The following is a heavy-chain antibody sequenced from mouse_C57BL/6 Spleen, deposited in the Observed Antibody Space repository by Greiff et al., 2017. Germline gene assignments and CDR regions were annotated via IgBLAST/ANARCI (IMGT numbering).Heavy chain of an antibody. D-gene: IGHD1-1*01. CDR3: LITTVVRYFDV. CDR1: GYTFTSYW. J-gene: IGHJ1*03. CDR2: IDPSDSYT. Sequence: QVQLQQPGAELVRPGTSVKLSCKASGYTFTSYWMHWVKQRPGQGLEWIGVIDPSDSYTNYNQKFKGKATLTVDTSSSTAYMQLSSLTSEDSAVYYCLITTVVRYFDVWGTGTTVTVSS. V-gene: IGHV1-59*01.